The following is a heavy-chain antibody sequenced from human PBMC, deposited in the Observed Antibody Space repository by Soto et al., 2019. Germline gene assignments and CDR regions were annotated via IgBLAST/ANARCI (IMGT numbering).Heavy chain of an antibody. Sequence: GESLKISCKGSGYSFTSYWIGWVRQMPGKGLEWMGIIYPGDSDTRYSPSFQGQVTISADKSISTAYLQWSSLKASDTAMYYCARSDGVMKRWESATSGIYYFYGMDVWGQGTTVTVSS. CDR2: IYPGDSDT. CDR3: ARSDGVMKRWESATSGIYYFYGMDV. V-gene: IGHV5-51*01. D-gene: IGHD2-15*01. CDR1: GYSFTSYW. J-gene: IGHJ6*02.